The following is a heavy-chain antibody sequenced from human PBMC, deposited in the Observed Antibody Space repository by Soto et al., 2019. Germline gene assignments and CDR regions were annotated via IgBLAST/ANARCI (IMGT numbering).Heavy chain of an antibody. CDR1: GFTFNNYA. V-gene: IGHV3-23*01. CDR2: ISNTGGGT. J-gene: IGHJ4*02. CDR3: AKDRLAGNFDY. Sequence: GGSLRLSCSASGFTFNNYAMNWVRQAPGMGLEWVATISNTGGGTYYADSVKGRFTISRDNSKNTLYLQMSSLRVEDTAVYYCAKDRLAGNFDYWGQGTQVTVSS.